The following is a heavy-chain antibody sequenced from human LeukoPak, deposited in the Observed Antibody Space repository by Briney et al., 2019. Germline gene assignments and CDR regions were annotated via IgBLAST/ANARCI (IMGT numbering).Heavy chain of an antibody. Sequence: GGSLRLSCAASGFTFSSYEMNWVRQAPGKGLEWVSYISSSGSTIYYADSVKGRFTISRDNAKNPLYLQMNSLRAEDTAVYYCARAVRYFTEDYWFDPWGQGTLVTVSS. J-gene: IGHJ5*02. CDR2: ISSSGSTI. CDR1: GFTFSSYE. D-gene: IGHD3-9*01. V-gene: IGHV3-48*03. CDR3: ARAVRYFTEDYWFDP.